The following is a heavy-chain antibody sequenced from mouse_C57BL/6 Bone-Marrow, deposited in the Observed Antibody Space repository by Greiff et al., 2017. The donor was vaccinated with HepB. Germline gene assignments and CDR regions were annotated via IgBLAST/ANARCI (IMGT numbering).Heavy chain of an antibody. CDR1: GFSLSTFGMG. V-gene: IGHV8-8*01. D-gene: IGHD2-13*01. CDR3: ARDYCPPWFAY. Sequence: QVTLKASGPGLLQPSQTLSLTCSFSGFSLSTFGMGVGWIRQPSGKGLEWLVHIWWDDDKYYNPALKSRLTTSKDTSNNQVFLKIANADTADTATYYCARDYCPPWFAYWGQGTLVTVSA. CDR2: IWWDDDK. J-gene: IGHJ3*01.